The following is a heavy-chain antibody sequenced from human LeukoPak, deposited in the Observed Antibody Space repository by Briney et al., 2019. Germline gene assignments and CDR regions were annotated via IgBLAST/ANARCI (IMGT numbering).Heavy chain of an antibody. J-gene: IGHJ5*02. V-gene: IGHV4-34*01. D-gene: IGHD6-13*01. CDR1: GGSFSGYY. Sequence: SETLSLTCAVYGGSFSGYYWSWIRQPPGKGLEWIGEINHSGSTNYNPSLKSRVTVSVDTSRNQFSLKLSSVTAADTAVYYCARGRYSSSTYFRQKFQAWFDPWGQGTLVTVSS. CDR2: INHSGST. CDR3: ARGRYSSSTYFRQKFQAWFDP.